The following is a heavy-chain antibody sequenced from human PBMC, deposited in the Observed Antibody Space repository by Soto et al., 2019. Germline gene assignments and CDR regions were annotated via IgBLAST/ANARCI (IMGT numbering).Heavy chain of an antibody. J-gene: IGHJ4*02. V-gene: IGHV3-23*01. CDR1: GFTFATYA. CDR3: VKWGWVDY. CDR2: IRDSSDRA. Sequence: EVQLLESGGGLVQPGGSLRLSCAASGFTFATYAMTWVRQAPGKGLEWLSFIRDSSDRAYYADSVKGRFTISRDNSKNTLYLQMNSLRADDTAIYYCVKWGWVDYWGQGTVVTVAS. D-gene: IGHD3-16*01.